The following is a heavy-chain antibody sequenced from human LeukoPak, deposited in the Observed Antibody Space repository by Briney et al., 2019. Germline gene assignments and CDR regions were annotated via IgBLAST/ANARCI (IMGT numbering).Heavy chain of an antibody. J-gene: IGHJ5*02. V-gene: IGHV4-59*08. CDR1: GASISSYY. CDR3: ARLGVAGTSWFDP. Sequence: SETLSLTCTVSGASISSYYWSWIRPPPGKGLEWIGYIYYSGIINYNPSLKSRVTMSVDTSKNQFSLKLSSVTAADTAVYYCARLGVAGTSWFDPWGQGTLVTVSS. D-gene: IGHD6-19*01. CDR2: IYYSGII.